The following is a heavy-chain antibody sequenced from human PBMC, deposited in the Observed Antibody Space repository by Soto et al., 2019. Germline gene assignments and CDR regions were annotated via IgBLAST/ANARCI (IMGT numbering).Heavy chain of an antibody. Sequence: TLSLTCTVSGGSISSGGYYWSWIRQHPGKGLEWIGYIYYSGSTYYNPSLKSRVTISVDTSKNQFSLKLSSVTAADTAVYYCARATRGFGFGWFDPWGQGTLVTVSS. CDR3: ARATRGFGFGWFDP. D-gene: IGHD3-10*01. V-gene: IGHV4-31*03. J-gene: IGHJ5*02. CDR2: IYYSGST. CDR1: GGSISSGGYY.